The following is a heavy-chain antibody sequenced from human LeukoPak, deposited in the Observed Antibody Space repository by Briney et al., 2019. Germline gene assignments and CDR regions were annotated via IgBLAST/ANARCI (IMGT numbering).Heavy chain of an antibody. CDR1: GFTFSSYG. CDR3: AKDSIEGATSEPYYTDV. Sequence: GGSLRLSCAASGFTFSSYGMHWVPQAPGKGLEWVAFMRYEGCNKYYADSVKGRFTISTDKSENTLYLTMNSLIDEDTTVYYCAKDSIEGATSEPYYTDVWGKGTTETVSS. CDR2: MRYEGCNK. V-gene: IGHV3-30*02. J-gene: IGHJ6*03. D-gene: IGHD1-26*01.